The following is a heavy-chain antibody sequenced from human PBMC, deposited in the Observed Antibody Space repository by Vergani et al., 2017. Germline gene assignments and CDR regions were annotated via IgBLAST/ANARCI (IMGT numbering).Heavy chain of an antibody. V-gene: IGHV3-7*01. D-gene: IGHD1-7*01. CDR1: GFTFDDYA. Sequence: EVQLVESGGGLVQPGRSLRLSCAASGFTFDDYAMHWVRQAPGKGLEWVANIKQDGSEKYYVDSVKGRFTISRDNAKNSLYLQMNSLRAEDTAVYYCARDGRITGTTFLGYYMDVWGKGTTVTVSS. J-gene: IGHJ6*03. CDR2: IKQDGSEK. CDR3: ARDGRITGTTFLGYYMDV.